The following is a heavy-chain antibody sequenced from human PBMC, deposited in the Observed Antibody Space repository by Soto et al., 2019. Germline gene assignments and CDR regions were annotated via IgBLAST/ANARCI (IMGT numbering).Heavy chain of an antibody. CDR3: ARGGGTILAPLP. J-gene: IGHJ5*02. Sequence: PGGSLRLSCAASGFTFSSYWMSWVRQAPGKGLEWVANIKQDGSEKYYVDSVKGRFTISRDNAKNSLYLQMNSLRSDDTAVYYCARGGGTILAPLPWGPGTLVTVSS. D-gene: IGHD3-3*01. CDR1: GFTFSSYW. V-gene: IGHV3-7*03. CDR2: IKQDGSEK.